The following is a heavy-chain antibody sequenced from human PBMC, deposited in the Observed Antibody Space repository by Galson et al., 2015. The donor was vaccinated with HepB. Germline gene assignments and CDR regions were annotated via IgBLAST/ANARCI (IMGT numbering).Heavy chain of an antibody. CDR2: INAGNGNT. D-gene: IGHD1-26*01. J-gene: IGHJ2*01. CDR3: ASAESGNYRWYFDL. CDR1: GYTLTDFA. V-gene: IGHV1-3*01. Sequence: SVKVSCKASGYTLTDFAMYWVRQAPGQRPEWMGGINAGNGNTKSSQKFQGRVTITRDMSANTASMELSGLRPEDTAFYYCASAESGNYRWYFDLWGRGTLVTVSS.